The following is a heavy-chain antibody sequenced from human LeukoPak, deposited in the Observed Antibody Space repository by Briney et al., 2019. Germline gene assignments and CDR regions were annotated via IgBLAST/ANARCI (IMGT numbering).Heavy chain of an antibody. Sequence: GESRKISCKGSRYSFTSYWIGWGRQMPGKGLEWMGIIYPGDSDTRYSPSFQGQVTISADKSISTAYLQWSSLKASDTAMYYCARHLGVAVAGDGGYYYYYYMDVWGKGTTVTVSS. J-gene: IGHJ6*03. CDR1: RYSFTSYW. CDR2: IYPGDSDT. V-gene: IGHV5-51*01. D-gene: IGHD6-19*01. CDR3: ARHLGVAVAGDGGYYYYYYMDV.